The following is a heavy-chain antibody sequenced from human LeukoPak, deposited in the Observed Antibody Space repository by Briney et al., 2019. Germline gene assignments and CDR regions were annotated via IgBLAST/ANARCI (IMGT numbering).Heavy chain of an antibody. V-gene: IGHV3-48*01. CDR1: GFTFSSYS. CDR3: AREDSGYYDSSGYLDY. Sequence: GGSLRLSCVASGFTFSSYSMNWVRQAPGKGLEWVSYISSGSSTTYYVDSVKGRFTISRDNAKNSLYLQMNSLRAEDTAVYYCAREDSGYYDSSGYLDYWGQGPLVTVSS. J-gene: IGHJ4*02. CDR2: ISSGSSTT. D-gene: IGHD3-22*01.